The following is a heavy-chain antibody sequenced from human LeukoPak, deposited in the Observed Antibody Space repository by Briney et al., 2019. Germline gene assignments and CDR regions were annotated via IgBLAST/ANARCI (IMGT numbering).Heavy chain of an antibody. Sequence: ASVKVSCKASGYTFTDYYMHWVRQAPGQGLEWMGWINPNSGGTNFAQKFQGRVTLTRDKSISTAYMELSRLASDDTAVYYCAREHISPSDYWGQGTLVTVSS. CDR1: GYTFTDYY. CDR2: INPNSGGT. J-gene: IGHJ4*02. V-gene: IGHV1-2*02. D-gene: IGHD2-21*01. CDR3: AREHISPSDY.